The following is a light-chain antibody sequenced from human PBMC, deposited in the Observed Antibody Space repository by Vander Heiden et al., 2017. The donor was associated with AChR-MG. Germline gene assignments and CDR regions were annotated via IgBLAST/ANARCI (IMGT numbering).Light chain of an antibody. CDR1: QSVSSN. J-gene: IGKJ2*01. CDR2: GAS. CDR3: QQYNDWSPYT. Sequence: EIVMTQSPATLSVSPGERATLSCRASQSVSSNLAWYRQKPGQAPRLLIYGASTRATGIPVRFSGSGSGTEFTLTISSRQSEDFAVYYCQQYNDWSPYTFGQGTKLEI. V-gene: IGKV3-15*01.